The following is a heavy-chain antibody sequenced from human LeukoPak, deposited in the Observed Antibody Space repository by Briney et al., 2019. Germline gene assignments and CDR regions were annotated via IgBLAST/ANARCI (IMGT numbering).Heavy chain of an antibody. CDR1: GYTFTSYG. CDR2: ISAYNGNT. CDR3: ARGTRRGIAAAGAIFDY. J-gene: IGHJ4*02. Sequence: GASVKVSCKASGYTFTSYGISWVRQAPGQGLEWMGWISAYNGNTNYAQKLQGRVTMTTDTFTSTAYMELRSLRSDDTAVYYCARGTRRGIAAAGAIFDYWGQGTLVTVSS. D-gene: IGHD6-13*01. V-gene: IGHV1-18*01.